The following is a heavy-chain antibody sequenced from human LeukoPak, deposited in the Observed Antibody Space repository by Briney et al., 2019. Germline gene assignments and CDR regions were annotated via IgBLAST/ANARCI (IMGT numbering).Heavy chain of an antibody. J-gene: IGHJ4*02. Sequence: GRSLRLSCAASGFTFSSYVMHWVRQAPGKGLEWVAVIWYDGSNKYYADSVKGRFTISRDNSKNTLYLQMNSLRAEDTAVYYCARVEYNWNDLKIDYWGQGTLVTVSS. CDR3: ARVEYNWNDLKIDY. D-gene: IGHD1-1*01. CDR1: GFTFSSYV. V-gene: IGHV3-33*08. CDR2: IWYDGSNK.